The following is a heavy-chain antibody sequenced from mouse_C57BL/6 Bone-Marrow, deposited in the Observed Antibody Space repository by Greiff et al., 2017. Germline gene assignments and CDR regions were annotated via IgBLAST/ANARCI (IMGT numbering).Heavy chain of an antibody. Sequence: QVQLQQSGAELVKPGASVKISCKASGYAFSSYWMNWVKQRPGKGLEWIGQIYPGDGDTNYNGKFKGKATLTADKSSSTAYMQLSSLTSEDSAVYFCTRNPWSCAMDYWGQGTSVTVSS. D-gene: IGHD1-1*02. CDR3: TRNPWSCAMDY. J-gene: IGHJ4*01. V-gene: IGHV1-80*01. CDR2: IYPGDGDT. CDR1: GYAFSSYW.